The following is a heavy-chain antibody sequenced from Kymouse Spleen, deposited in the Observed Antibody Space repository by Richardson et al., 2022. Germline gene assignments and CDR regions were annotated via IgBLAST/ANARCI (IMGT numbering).Heavy chain of an antibody. CDR1: GFTVSSNY. Sequence: EVQLVESGGGLIQPGGSLRLSCAASGFTVSSNYMSWVRQAPGKGLEWVSVIYSCGSTYYADSVKGRFTISRDNSKNTLYLQMNSLRAEDTAVYYCARGYYGSGTYYYYYYGMDVWGQGTTVTVSS. D-gene: IGHD3-10*01. CDR2: IYSCGST. J-gene: IGHJ6*02. V-gene: IGHV3-66*03. CDR3: ARGYYGSGTYYYYYYGMDV.